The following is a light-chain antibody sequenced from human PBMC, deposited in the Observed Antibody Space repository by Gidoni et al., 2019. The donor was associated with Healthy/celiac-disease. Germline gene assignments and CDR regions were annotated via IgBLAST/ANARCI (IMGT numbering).Light chain of an antibody. J-gene: IGKJ4*01. V-gene: IGKV3-15*01. CDR1: QSVSSN. CDR3: QQYNNWPLT. CDR2: GAS. Sequence: EIVMTQSPATLSVSPGERATLSCRASQSVSSNLAWYQQKPGQPPRLLIYGASNRATGIPARFSGSGSGTEFTLTISSLQSEDFAVYYCQQYNNWPLTFGGGTKVEIK.